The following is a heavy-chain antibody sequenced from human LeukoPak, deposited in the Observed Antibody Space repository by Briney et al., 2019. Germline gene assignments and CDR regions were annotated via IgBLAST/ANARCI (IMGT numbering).Heavy chain of an antibody. CDR2: INPNSGDT. Sequence: ASVKVSCKASGYTFTGFYIHWVRQAPGQGLEWMGRINPNSGDTSYAQKFQGRVTMTRDTSISTAFMELSRLRSDDTAIYYCAREPPGVWGQGTTVTVS. CDR1: GYTFTGFY. V-gene: IGHV1-2*02. J-gene: IGHJ6*02. CDR3: AREPPGV.